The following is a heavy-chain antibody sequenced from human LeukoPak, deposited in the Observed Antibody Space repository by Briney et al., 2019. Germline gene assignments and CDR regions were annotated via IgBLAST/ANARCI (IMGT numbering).Heavy chain of an antibody. D-gene: IGHD6-6*01. J-gene: IGHJ4*02. CDR1: GFTFSSYS. CDR3: TTWSSQFDY. Sequence: GSLRLSCAASGFTFSSYSMNWVRQAPGKGLECVGFIQSKTDGGTTDSATPVKGRFTVSRDDSKNTLYLQMSSLKTEDTAVYYCTTWSSQFDYWGQGTLVTVSS. V-gene: IGHV3-15*01. CDR2: IQSKTDGGTT.